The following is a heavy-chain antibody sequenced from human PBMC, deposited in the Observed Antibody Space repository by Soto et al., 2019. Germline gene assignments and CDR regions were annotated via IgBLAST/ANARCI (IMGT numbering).Heavy chain of an antibody. CDR3: ARPLMGDVGAFDI. V-gene: IGHV4-39*01. D-gene: IGHD3-16*01. CDR2: IYYSGST. CDR1: GGSISSSSYY. J-gene: IGHJ3*02. Sequence: PSETLSLTCTVSGGSISSSSYYWGWIRQPPGKGLEWIGSIYYSGSTYYNPSLKSRVTISVDTSKNQFSLKLSSVTAADTAVYYCARPLMGDVGAFDIWGQETMVTVSS.